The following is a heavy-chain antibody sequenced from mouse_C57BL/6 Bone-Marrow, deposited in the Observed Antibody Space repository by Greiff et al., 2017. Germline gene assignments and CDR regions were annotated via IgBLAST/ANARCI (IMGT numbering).Heavy chain of an antibody. V-gene: IGHV1S82*01. D-gene: IGHD1-1*01. CDR3: ARTLYGTRNYFDY. Sequence: QVQLQQPGAELVRPGASVRLSCKASGYSFTHFWVNWVKQRPGQGLEWLAMIHPSDSETRLNQKFKDKATLTVDKSSNTAYMQLASPTSEYSAVYYCARTLYGTRNYFDYWGQGTTLTVSS. CDR2: IHPSDSET. J-gene: IGHJ2*01. CDR1: GYSFTHFW.